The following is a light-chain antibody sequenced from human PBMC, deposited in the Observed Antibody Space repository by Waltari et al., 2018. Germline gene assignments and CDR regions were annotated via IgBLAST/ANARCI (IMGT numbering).Light chain of an antibody. J-gene: IGKJ2*01. CDR1: QSVGTW. Sequence: DIQMTQSPSTLSASVGDRVTISCRASQSVGTWLAWYQQKPGKAPKLLIYMASTLESGVPSRFSGRGSGTEFTLTISSLQPDDFATYSCQQYSSFSTFGQGTKL. CDR2: MAS. CDR3: QQYSSFST. V-gene: IGKV1-5*03.